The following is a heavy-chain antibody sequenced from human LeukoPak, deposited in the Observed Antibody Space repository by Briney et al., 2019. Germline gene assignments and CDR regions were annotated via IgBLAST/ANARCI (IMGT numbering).Heavy chain of an antibody. CDR1: GYTFTSYY. D-gene: IGHD2-15*01. V-gene: IGHV1-46*01. CDR2: INPSGGST. CDR3: ARGGDIVVVVAAAMAFDI. Sequence: APVKVSCKASGYTFTSYYMHWVRQAPGQGLEWMGIINPSGGSTSYAQKFQGRVTMTRDTSTSTVYMELSSLRSEDTAVYYCARGGDIVVVVAAAMAFDIWGQGTMVTVSS. J-gene: IGHJ3*02.